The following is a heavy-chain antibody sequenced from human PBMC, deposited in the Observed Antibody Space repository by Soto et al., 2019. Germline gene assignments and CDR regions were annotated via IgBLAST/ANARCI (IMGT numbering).Heavy chain of an antibody. J-gene: IGHJ4*02. CDR2: IYYSGST. CDR1: GGSIGSGGYY. D-gene: IGHD2-2*01. V-gene: IGHV4-31*03. CDR3: ARERSVGSCSSTSCPPTPDFDY. Sequence: PSHTLSLTCNLPGGSIGSGGYYSSWIPQHPGKGLEWIGYIYYSGSTYYNPSLKSRVTISVDTSKNQFSLKLSSVTAADTAVYYCARERSVGSCSSTSCPPTPDFDYWGQGTLVTVSS.